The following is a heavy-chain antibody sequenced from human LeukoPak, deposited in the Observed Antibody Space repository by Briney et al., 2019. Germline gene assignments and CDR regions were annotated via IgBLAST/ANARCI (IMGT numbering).Heavy chain of an antibody. J-gene: IGHJ6*04. V-gene: IGHV4-34*01. CDR2: INPRGST. Sequence: SETLSLTCGVSGGSFSSHYWTWIRQPPGKGLEWIGEINPRGSTNYNPSLESRVTVSADASRNQLSLSLTSVTAADSAVYFCARGLRQGSAWSWGPKEKSYQYMDVWGTGTTVIVSS. CDR1: GGSFSSHY. CDR3: ARGLRQGSAWSWGPKEKSYQYMDV. D-gene: IGHD6-19*01.